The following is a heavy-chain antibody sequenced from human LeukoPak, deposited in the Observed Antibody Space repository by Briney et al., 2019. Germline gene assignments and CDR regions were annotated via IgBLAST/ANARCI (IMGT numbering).Heavy chain of an antibody. Sequence: SETLSLTCSVSGGSISGATFYWGWIRQPPGMGLEWIGSIYYSGNTYFNPSLKSRLTISVDTSKNQFSLRLSSVTAADTAVYYCARDHNYDSSGYFLYYWGQGTLVTVSS. CDR3: ARDHNYDSSGYFLYY. CDR1: GGSISGATFY. CDR2: IYYSGNT. V-gene: IGHV4-39*02. D-gene: IGHD3-22*01. J-gene: IGHJ4*02.